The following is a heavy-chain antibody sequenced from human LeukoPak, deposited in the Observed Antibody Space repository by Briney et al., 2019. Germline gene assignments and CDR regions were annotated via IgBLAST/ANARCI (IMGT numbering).Heavy chain of an antibody. J-gene: IGHJ4*02. CDR2: ISGSGGGT. CDR1: GFIFSTYA. D-gene: IGHD3-10*01. V-gene: IGHV3-23*01. CDR3: AKEQITKVRGAVDY. Sequence: PGGSLRLSCAASGFIFSTYAMSWVRQAPGKGLEWVSAISGSGGGTYYADSVRGRFTISRDNSKNPRYLQMKSLRAEDTAVYYCAKEQITKVRGAVDYWGQGTLVTVSS.